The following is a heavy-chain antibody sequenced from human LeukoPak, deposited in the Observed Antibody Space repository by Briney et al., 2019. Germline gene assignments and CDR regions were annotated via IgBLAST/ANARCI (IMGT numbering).Heavy chain of an antibody. CDR2: IYYSGST. D-gene: IGHD1-26*01. CDR3: ARVYGRRGRSYFDY. Sequence: PSETLSLTCTVSGGSISSYYWSWIRQPPGKGLEWIGYIYYSGSTNYNPSLKSRVTISVDTSKNQFSLKLSSVTAADTAVYYCARVYGRRGRSYFDYWGQGTLVTVSS. CDR1: GGSISSYY. V-gene: IGHV4-59*01. J-gene: IGHJ4*02.